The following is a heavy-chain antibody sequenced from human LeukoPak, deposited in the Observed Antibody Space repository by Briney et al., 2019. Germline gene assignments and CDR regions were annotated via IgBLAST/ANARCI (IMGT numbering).Heavy chain of an antibody. D-gene: IGHD2-2*01. J-gene: IGHJ4*02. CDR1: GFTFSTYG. V-gene: IGHV3-21*01. CDR2: ISGSSRYI. Sequence: GGSLRLSCTASGFTFSTYGMSWVRQAPGKGLEWVSFISGSSRYIYYADSVKGRFTISRDNAKNSLYLQVNSLRAEDTAVYYCARESRYCSSLNCPFDYWGQGTLVTVSS. CDR3: ARESRYCSSLNCPFDY.